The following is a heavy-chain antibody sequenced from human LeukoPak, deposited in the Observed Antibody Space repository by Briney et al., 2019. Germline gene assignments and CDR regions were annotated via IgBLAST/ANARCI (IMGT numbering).Heavy chain of an antibody. CDR1: GYTFTSYG. J-gene: IGHJ4*02. V-gene: IGHV1-18*01. CDR3: AGDDHYYGSGSYQYYFDY. D-gene: IGHD3-10*01. CDR2: ISAYNGNT. Sequence: GASVKVSCKASGYTFTSYGISWVRQAPGQGLEWMGWISAYNGNTNYAQKLQGRVTMTTDTSTSTAYMELRSLRSDDTAVYYCAGDDHYYGSGSYQYYFDYWGQGTLVTVSS.